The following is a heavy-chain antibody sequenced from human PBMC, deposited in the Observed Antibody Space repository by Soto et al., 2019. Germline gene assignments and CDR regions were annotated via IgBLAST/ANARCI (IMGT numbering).Heavy chain of an antibody. Sequence: PSETLSLTCTVSGGSISSSSFHWGWIRQPPGKGLEWIGYIYYSGSTNYNPSLKSRVTISVDTSKNQFSLKLSSVTAADTAVYYCARVWGGAFDIWGQGTMVTVSS. D-gene: IGHD3-10*01. CDR2: IYYSGST. CDR1: GGSISSSSFH. J-gene: IGHJ3*02. V-gene: IGHV4-61*05. CDR3: ARVWGGAFDI.